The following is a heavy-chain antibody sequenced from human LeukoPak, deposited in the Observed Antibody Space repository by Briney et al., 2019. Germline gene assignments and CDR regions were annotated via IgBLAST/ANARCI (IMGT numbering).Heavy chain of an antibody. V-gene: IGHV4-59*01. D-gene: IGHD3-10*01. CDR1: GGSISSYY. J-gene: IGHJ4*02. CDR2: IYYSGST. Sequence: SETLSLTCTVSGGSISSYYWSWIRQPPGKGLEWIGYIYYSGSTNYNPSLKSRVTISVDTSKNQFSLKLSSVTAADTAVYYCARGYGSGSLIDYWGQGTLVTVSS. CDR3: ARGYGSGSLIDY.